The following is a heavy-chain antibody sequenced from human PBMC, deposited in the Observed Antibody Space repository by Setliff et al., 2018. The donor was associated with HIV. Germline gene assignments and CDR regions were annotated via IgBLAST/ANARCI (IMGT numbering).Heavy chain of an antibody. V-gene: IGHV1-18*01. CDR3: VRDEKRAAGGSLYYFDL. D-gene: IGHD5-12*01. Sequence: ASVKVSCKASGYNFGLYGISWVRQAPGQRLEWMGWVNEDNGDRNFAPNVQGRLVLTTDTSTNTAYMELTSLTPEDTALYYCVRDEKRAAGGSLYYFDLWGQGTLFTVSS. CDR1: GYNFGLYG. CDR2: VNEDNGDR. J-gene: IGHJ4*02.